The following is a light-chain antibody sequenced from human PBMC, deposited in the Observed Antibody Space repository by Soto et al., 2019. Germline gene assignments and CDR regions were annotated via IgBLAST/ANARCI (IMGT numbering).Light chain of an antibody. CDR3: QQSGSSPET. CDR2: GAS. J-gene: IGKJ4*01. V-gene: IGKV3-20*01. CDR1: QSVGSSY. Sequence: EIVLTQSPGTLSLSPGERATLSCRASQSVGSSYLAWYHQKPGQAPRLLISGASSRATGIPDRFSGSGSGTDFTLTISRLKPEDFAVFYCQQSGSSPETFGGGTKVEIK.